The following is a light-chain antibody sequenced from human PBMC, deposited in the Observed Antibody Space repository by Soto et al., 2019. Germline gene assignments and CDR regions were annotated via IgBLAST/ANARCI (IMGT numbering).Light chain of an antibody. CDR2: GAS. CDR1: QSVSSSY. J-gene: IGKJ1*01. Sequence: EIVLTQSPGTLSLSPGERATLSCRASQSVSSSYLAWYQQKPGQAPRLLIYGASSRATGIPDRCSGSGSGTDFTLTISRLEPEDFAVYYCQQYGSSPSTFGQATKVEIK. V-gene: IGKV3-20*01. CDR3: QQYGSSPST.